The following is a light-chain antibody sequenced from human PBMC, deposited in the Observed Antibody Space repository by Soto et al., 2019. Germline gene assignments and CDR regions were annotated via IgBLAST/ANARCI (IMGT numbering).Light chain of an antibody. J-gene: IGKJ1*01. CDR3: QQYNSYST. Sequence: IQMTQSPSTLSAYVGDRVTITCRASQSISTWLAWYQQKPGKAPKLLIYDASSLESGVPSRFSGSGSGTEFTLTISSLQPEDFASYYCQQYNSYSTFGQGTKVDIK. V-gene: IGKV1-5*01. CDR1: QSISTW. CDR2: DAS.